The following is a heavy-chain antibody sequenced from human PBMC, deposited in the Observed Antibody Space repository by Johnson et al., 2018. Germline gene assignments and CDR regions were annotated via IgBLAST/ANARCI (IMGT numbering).Heavy chain of an antibody. CDR2: ISGSSLYK. CDR1: GFTFRTYT. CDR3: ARDSGIIVAPAPDAFDI. V-gene: IGHV3-21*06. Sequence: VQLVESGGGLVKPGGSLSLSCAASGFTFRTYTMSWVRQAPGQGLEWVSSISGSSLYKYYADSMKCRFTISRDNAKNLLYLHMSGLRAEDTAVYYCARDSGIIVAPAPDAFDIWGQGTMVTVSS. J-gene: IGHJ3*02. D-gene: IGHD2-2*01.